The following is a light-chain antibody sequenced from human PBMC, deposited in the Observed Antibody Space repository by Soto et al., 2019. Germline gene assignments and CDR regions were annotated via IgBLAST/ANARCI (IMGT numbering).Light chain of an antibody. CDR2: KDD. J-gene: IGLJ7*01. V-gene: IGLV1-47*01. Sequence: QSVLTQPPSASGTPGQRVAISCSGTSSNIGRNYVYWYQQVPGAAPKLLIYKDDQRPSGVPDRFSGSKFGTSASLAVSGLRSEDEADYYCAAWDDSLSGHGVFGGVTQLTVL. CDR1: SSNIGRNY. CDR3: AAWDDSLSGHGV.